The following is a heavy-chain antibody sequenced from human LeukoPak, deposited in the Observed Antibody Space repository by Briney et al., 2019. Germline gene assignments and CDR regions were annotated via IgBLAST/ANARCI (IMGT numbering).Heavy chain of an antibody. V-gene: IGHV3-7*01. Sequence: GGALRLSCRASGFTFGSLWMSWVRQAPGKGLEWVANVKQNGSEKSYVDSVRGRFTISRDNAKTSLYLEMSSLRAEDTAVYYCARAGLYSGSGLDYWGQGTLVTVSS. CDR1: GFTFGSLW. CDR2: VKQNGSEK. D-gene: IGHD5-12*01. CDR3: ARAGLYSGSGLDY. J-gene: IGHJ4*02.